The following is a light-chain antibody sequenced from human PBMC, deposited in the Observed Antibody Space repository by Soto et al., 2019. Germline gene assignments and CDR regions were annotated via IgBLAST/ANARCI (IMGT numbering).Light chain of an antibody. V-gene: IGKV3-11*01. CDR2: DAS. Sequence: EIVLTQSPATLSLSPGERATLSCRASQNVNSYITWYQQKPGQAPRLLIYDASNRATGIPARFSGSGSGTDFTLTINSLEPEDFAVYYCQQRSNWPITFGQGKRLEIK. CDR1: QNVNSY. J-gene: IGKJ5*01. CDR3: QQRSNWPIT.